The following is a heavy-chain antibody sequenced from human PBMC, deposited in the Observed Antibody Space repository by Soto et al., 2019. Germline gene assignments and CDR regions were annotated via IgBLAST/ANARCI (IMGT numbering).Heavy chain of an antibody. D-gene: IGHD6-13*01. CDR2: INPSGGST. Sequence: ASVKVSCKASGYTFTSYYMHWVRQAPGQGLEWMGIINPSGGSTSYAQKFQGRVTMTRDTSTSTVYMELSSLRSEDTAVYYCARDQQQQLVPAHGDYGMDVWGQGTTVTVSS. V-gene: IGHV1-46*01. J-gene: IGHJ6*02. CDR3: ARDQQQQLVPAHGDYGMDV. CDR1: GYTFTSYY.